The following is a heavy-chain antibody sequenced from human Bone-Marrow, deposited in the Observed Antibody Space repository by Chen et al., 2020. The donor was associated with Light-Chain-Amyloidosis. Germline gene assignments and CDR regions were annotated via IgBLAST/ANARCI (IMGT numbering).Heavy chain of an antibody. V-gene: IGHV3-33*01. D-gene: IGHD3-22*01. CDR1: GFTFSSYG. CDR2: IWYDEINK. Sequence: QVQLVESGGGVVQPGRSLRLSCAASGFTFSSYGMHWVRQAPGKGLEWVAVIWYDEINKYYADSVKGRFTSSRDNSKNTLYLQMNSLRAEDTAVYYCARFERYYDRIRAPAFDIWGQGTMVTVSS. J-gene: IGHJ3*02. CDR3: ARFERYYDRIRAPAFDI.